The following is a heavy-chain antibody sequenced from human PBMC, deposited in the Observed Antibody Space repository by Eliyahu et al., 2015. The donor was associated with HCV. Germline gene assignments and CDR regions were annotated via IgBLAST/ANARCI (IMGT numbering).Heavy chain of an antibody. CDR2: IRVSDGST. Sequence: EVHLVESGGDLVQPGGSLRLSCAASGFTFSSXVMNWVRQAPGKGLEWLSGIRVSDGSTYYADSVRGRFTISSDTSKDTLYLQMTSLTAEDTAVYYCAKDRTVWPQDFQYWGQGAPVTVSS. V-gene: IGHV3-23*04. J-gene: IGHJ1*01. CDR3: AKDRTVWPQDFQY. CDR1: GFTFSSXV. D-gene: IGHD2-8*02.